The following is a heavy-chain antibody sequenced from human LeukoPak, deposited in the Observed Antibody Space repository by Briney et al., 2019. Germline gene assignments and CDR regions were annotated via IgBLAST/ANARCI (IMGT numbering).Heavy chain of an antibody. CDR2: IYFSGTT. Sequence: SETLSPTCTVSGGSIDTYYWSWIRQPPGKGLEWIGYIYFSGTTNYNPSLRSRVTISLDAAKSQFSLILSSVTTADTAVYYCARAMSIAARLQTIFDYWGQGTLVTVSS. J-gene: IGHJ4*02. CDR1: GGSIDTYY. CDR3: ARAMSIAARLQTIFDY. D-gene: IGHD6-6*01. V-gene: IGHV4-59*01.